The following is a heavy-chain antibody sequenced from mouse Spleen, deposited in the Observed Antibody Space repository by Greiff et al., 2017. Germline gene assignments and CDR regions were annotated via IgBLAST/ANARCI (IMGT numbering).Heavy chain of an antibody. CDR1: GYTFTSYW. CDR3: ALFWDLFAY. D-gene: IGHD4-1*01. V-gene: IGHV1S81*02. CDR2: INPSNGRT. J-gene: IGHJ3*01. Sequence: QVQLQQSGAELVKPGASVKLSCKASGYTFTSYWMHWVKQRPGQGLEWIGEINPSNGRTNYNEKFKSKATLTVDKSSSTAYMQLSSLTSEDSAVYYCALFWDLFAYWGQGTLVTVSA.